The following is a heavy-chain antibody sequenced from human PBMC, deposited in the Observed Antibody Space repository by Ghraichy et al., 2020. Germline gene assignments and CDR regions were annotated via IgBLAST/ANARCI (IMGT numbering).Heavy chain of an antibody. D-gene: IGHD2-2*01. J-gene: IGHJ5*02. CDR3: ARHFVVVPAALNWFDP. CDR2: IYYSGST. CDR1: GGSISSYY. V-gene: IGHV4-59*08. Sequence: SETLSLTCTVSGGSISSYYWSWIRQPPGKGLEWIGYIYYSGSTNYNPSLKSRVTISVDTSKNQFSLKLSSVIAADTAVYYCARHFVVVPAALNWFDPWGQGTLVTVSS.